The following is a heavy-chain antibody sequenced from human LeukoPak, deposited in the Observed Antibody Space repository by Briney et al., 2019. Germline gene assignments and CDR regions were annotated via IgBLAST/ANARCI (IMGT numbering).Heavy chain of an antibody. CDR1: GYTFTGYY. CDR3: ARDYDSSGYYGAWYYYGMDV. V-gene: IGHV1-2*02. J-gene: IGHJ6*02. CDR2: INPNSGGT. Sequence: GASVKVSCEASGYTFTGYYMHWVRQAPGQGLEWMGWINPNSGGTNYAQKFQGRVTMTRDTSISTAYMELSRLRSDDTAVYYCARDYDSSGYYGAWYYYGMDVWGQGTTVTVSS. D-gene: IGHD3-22*01.